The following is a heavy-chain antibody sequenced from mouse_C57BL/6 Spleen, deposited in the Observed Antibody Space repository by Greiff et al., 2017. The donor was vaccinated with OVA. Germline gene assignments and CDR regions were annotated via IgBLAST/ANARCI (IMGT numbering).Heavy chain of an antibody. CDR2: ISTGGGSP. CDR1: GFTFSDYY. Sequence: EVNVVESGGGLVQPGGSLKLSCAASGFTFSDYYMYWVRQTPEKRLEWVAYISTGGGSPYYPDTVKGRFTISRDTATHTLSLQMSRLKSEDTAMYYCARRAIYYDYDGDRGDWYFDVWGTGTTVTVSS. D-gene: IGHD2-4*01. CDR3: ARRAIYYDYDGDRGDWYFDV. J-gene: IGHJ1*03. V-gene: IGHV5-12*01.